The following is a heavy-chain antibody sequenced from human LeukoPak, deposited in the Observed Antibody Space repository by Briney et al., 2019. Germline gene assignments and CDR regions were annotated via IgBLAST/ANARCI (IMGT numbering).Heavy chain of an antibody. V-gene: IGHV3-72*01. CDR2: IRNKANGYTT. Sequence: GGSLRLSCAASGFRFSDHHMEWVRQAPGKGLEWVGRIRNKANGYTTEYAASVNGRFTISRDDSKSSLFLQMNGLITEDTAVYYCARVRLSPTGTQWLRINDYWGQGTLVTVSS. CDR3: ARVRLSPTGTQWLRINDY. D-gene: IGHD5-12*01. J-gene: IGHJ4*02. CDR1: GFRFSDHH.